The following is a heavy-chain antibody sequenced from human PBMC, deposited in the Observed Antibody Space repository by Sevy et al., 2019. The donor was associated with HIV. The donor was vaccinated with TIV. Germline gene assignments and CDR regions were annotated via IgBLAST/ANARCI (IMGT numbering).Heavy chain of an antibody. CDR3: ASMGRIAAAGTNY. D-gene: IGHD6-13*01. J-gene: IGHJ4*02. V-gene: IGHV1-69*06. CDR1: GGTFSGYA. Sequence: ASVKVSCKASGGTFSGYAISWVRQAPGQGLEWMGGIIPIFGTANYAQKFQGRVTITADKSTSTAYMELSSLRSEDTAVYYCASMGRIAAAGTNYWGQGTLVTVSS. CDR2: IIPIFGTA.